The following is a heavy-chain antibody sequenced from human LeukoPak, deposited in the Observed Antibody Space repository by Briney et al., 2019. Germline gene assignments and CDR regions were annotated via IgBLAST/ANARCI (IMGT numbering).Heavy chain of an antibody. Sequence: GGSLRLSCAASGFTFSIYSIDWVRQAPGKGLGWISYISSSSSTIDFADSVKGRFTISRDNARNSVYLQMNSLRAEDTAVYYCARVHTSSYAADLWGQGTLVTVSS. D-gene: IGHD3-22*01. CDR2: ISSSSSTI. CDR1: GFTFSIYS. V-gene: IGHV3-48*04. J-gene: IGHJ5*02. CDR3: ARVHTSSYAADL.